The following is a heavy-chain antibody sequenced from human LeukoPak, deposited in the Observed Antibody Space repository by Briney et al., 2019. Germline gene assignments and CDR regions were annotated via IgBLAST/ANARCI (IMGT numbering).Heavy chain of an antibody. CDR3: ARIHVNSLMSGYFDY. J-gene: IGHJ4*02. D-gene: IGHD2-21*01. CDR2: IIPIFGTA. V-gene: IGHV1-69*13. CDR1: GGTFSSYA. Sequence: SVKVSCEASGGTFSSYAISWVRQAPGQGLEWMGGIIPIFGTANYAQKFQGRVTITADESTSTAYMELSSLRSEDTAVYYCARIHVNSLMSGYFDYWGQGTLITVSS.